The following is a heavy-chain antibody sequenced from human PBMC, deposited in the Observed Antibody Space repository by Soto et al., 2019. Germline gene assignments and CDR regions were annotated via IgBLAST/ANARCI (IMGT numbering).Heavy chain of an antibody. CDR2: INRSGST. Sequence: PSETLSLTCAVYGGSFSGYYWSWIRQPPGKGLEWIGEINRSGSTNYNPSLKSRVTISVDTSKNQFSLKLSSVTAADTAVYYCASGSYNWFGPWGQGTLVTVSS. V-gene: IGHV4-34*01. CDR3: ASGSYNWFGP. D-gene: IGHD3-10*01. CDR1: GGSFSGYY. J-gene: IGHJ5*02.